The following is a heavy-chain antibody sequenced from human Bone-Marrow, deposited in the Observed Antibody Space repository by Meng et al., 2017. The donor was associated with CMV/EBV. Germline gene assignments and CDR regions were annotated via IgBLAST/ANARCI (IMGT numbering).Heavy chain of an antibody. V-gene: IGHV4-59*12. CDR3: ARVRMITFGGIISHRYFDY. CDR1: ITFSY. D-gene: IGHD3-16*02. CDR2: GRGASGTP. J-gene: IGHJ4*02. Sequence: ITFSYWSWMRQSPGKGLEWIASGRGASGTPKYNPSLKSRLTISVDTSKNQYSLKLSSVTAADTAVYYCARVRMITFGGIISHRYFDYWGQGTLVTVSS.